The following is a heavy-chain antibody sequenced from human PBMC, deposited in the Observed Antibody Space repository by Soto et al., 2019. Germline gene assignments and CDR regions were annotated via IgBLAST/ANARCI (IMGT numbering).Heavy chain of an antibody. Sequence: QVQLVQSGAEVKKPGASVKVSCKASGYTFTSYGISWVRQAPGQGLEWMGWISAYNGNTNYAQKLQGRDTMTTDTSTRSSYMELRSRRSDDATVYYCARGSVDPPAPLPFDYLGQGTLVTVSS. CDR3: ARGSVDPPAPLPFDY. CDR1: GYTFTSYG. V-gene: IGHV1-18*01. D-gene: IGHD5-12*01. CDR2: ISAYNGNT. J-gene: IGHJ4*02.